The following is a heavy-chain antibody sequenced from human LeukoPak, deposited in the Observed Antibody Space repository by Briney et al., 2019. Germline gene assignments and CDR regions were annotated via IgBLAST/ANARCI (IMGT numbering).Heavy chain of an antibody. J-gene: IGHJ6*03. CDR2: INHSGST. V-gene: IGHV4-34*01. Sequence: SETLSLTCAVYGGSFSGYYWSWIRQPPGKGLEWIGEINHSGSTNYNPSLKSRVTISVDTSKNQFSLKLSSVTAADTAVYYCARFKGGCSGGSCFSYYMDVWGKGTTVTISS. CDR1: GGSFSGYY. D-gene: IGHD2-15*01. CDR3: ARFKGGCSGGSCFSYYMDV.